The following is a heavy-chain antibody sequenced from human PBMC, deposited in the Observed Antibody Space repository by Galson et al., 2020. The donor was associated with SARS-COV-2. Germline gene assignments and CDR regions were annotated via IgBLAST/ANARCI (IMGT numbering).Heavy chain of an antibody. CDR2: ISHSGGT. D-gene: IGHD4-17*01. CDR1: GTSISSGSYS. CDR3: ARLHYGEGAPEAFDI. J-gene: IGHJ3*02. V-gene: IGHV4-30-2*01. Sequence: SETLSLTCAVSGTSISSGSYSWNWIRQPPGKGLEWIGYISHSGGTYYNPSLKSRVTISGDRSKNQFSLRLSSVTAADTAVYYCARLHYGEGAPEAFDIWGPGTRVTV.